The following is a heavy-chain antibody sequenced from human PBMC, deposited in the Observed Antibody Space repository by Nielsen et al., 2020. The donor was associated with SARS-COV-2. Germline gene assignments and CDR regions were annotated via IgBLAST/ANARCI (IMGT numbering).Heavy chain of an antibody. V-gene: IGHV4-31*02. J-gene: IGHJ6*02. D-gene: IGHD3-10*01. Sequence: WIRQPPGKGLEWIGYIYYSGSTYYNPSLKSRVTLSVDTSKNQFSLKLSSVTAADTAVYYCAREALKELLWFGESSSYYGMDVWGQGATVTVSS. CDR2: IYYSGST. CDR3: AREALKELLWFGESSSYYGMDV.